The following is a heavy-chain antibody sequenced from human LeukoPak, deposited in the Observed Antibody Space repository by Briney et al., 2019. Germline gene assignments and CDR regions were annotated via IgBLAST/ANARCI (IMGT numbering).Heavy chain of an antibody. J-gene: IGHJ6*02. CDR2: ISGSGGST. CDR3: AKAPSDYGDYCLLGFGMDV. CDR1: GFTFSSYA. D-gene: IGHD4-17*01. V-gene: IGHV3-23*01. Sequence: GGSLRLSCAASGFTFSSYAMSWVRQAPGKGLEWVSAISGSGGSTYYADSVKGRFTISRDNSKNTLYLQMNSLRAEDTAVYYCAKAPSDYGDYCLLGFGMDVGGQGTTVTVSS.